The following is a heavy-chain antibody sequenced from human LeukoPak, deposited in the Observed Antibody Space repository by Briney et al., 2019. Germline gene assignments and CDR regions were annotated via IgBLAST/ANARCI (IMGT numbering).Heavy chain of an antibody. V-gene: IGHV3-11*01. D-gene: IGHD5-12*01. CDR2: ISSSGSTI. CDR1: GFTFSDYY. CDR3: ARERRDGYKCGYYFEY. Sequence: GGSLRLSCAASGFTFSDYYMSWIRQAPGKGLEWVSYISSSGSTIYYADSVKGRFTISRDNAKNSLYLQMNSLRAEDTAVYYCARERRDGYKCGYYFEYWGQGTLVTVSS. J-gene: IGHJ4*02.